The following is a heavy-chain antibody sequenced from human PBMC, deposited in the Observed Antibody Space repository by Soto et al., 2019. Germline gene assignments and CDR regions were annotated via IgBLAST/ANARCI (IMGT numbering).Heavy chain of an antibody. CDR1: GFTFSSYA. Sequence: GGSLRLSCAASGFTFSSYAMHWVRQAPGKGLEWVAVISYDGSNKYYADSVKGRFTISRDNSKNTLYLQMNSLRAEDVAVYYGAKEGSGYGAGGYYYYYGMDVWGQGTTVTVSS. CDR2: ISYDGSNK. V-gene: IGHV3-30-3*01. CDR3: AKEGSGYGAGGYYYYYGMDV. J-gene: IGHJ6*02. D-gene: IGHD3-10*01.